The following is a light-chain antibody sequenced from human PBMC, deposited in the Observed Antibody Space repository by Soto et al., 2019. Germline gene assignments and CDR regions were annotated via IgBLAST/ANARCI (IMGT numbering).Light chain of an antibody. V-gene: IGLV2-14*01. CDR2: EVS. Sequence: QSALTQPASVSGSPGQSITISCTGTSSDVGGYNYVSWYQQHPGKAPKLMIYEVSNRPSGVSNRFSGSKSGNTASLTISGLQAEDEADYYCSSYASSNTVGVIFGGGTQLTVL. CDR1: SSDVGGYNY. CDR3: SSYASSNTVGVI. J-gene: IGLJ2*01.